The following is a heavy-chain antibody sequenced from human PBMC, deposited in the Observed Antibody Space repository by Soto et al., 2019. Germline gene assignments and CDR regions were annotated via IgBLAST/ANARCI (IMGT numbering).Heavy chain of an antibody. CDR2: IYYSGST. J-gene: IGHJ6*03. V-gene: IGHV4-31*03. CDR3: ARGWGTILVVPAAILPTYYYMDV. CDR1: GGSISSGGYY. Sequence: SETLSLTCTVSGGSISSGGYYWSWIRQHPGKGLEWIGYIYYSGSTYYNPSLKSRVTISVDTSKNQFSLKLSSVTAADTAVYYCARGWGTILVVPAAILPTYYYMDVWGKGTTVTVSS. D-gene: IGHD2-2*01.